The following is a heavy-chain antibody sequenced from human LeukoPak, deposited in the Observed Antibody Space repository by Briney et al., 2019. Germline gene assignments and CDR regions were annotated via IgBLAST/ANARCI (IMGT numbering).Heavy chain of an antibody. CDR1: GFTFSSYA. Sequence: PGGSLRLSCSASGFTFSSYAMHWVRQAPGKGLEYVSAISSNGGSTYYAASVKGRFTISRDNSKNTLYLQMSSLRAEDTAVYYCVKPRYSGYDLEGGFDYWGQGTLVTVSS. V-gene: IGHV3-64D*06. CDR3: VKPRYSGYDLEGGFDY. J-gene: IGHJ4*02. CDR2: ISSNGGST. D-gene: IGHD5-12*01.